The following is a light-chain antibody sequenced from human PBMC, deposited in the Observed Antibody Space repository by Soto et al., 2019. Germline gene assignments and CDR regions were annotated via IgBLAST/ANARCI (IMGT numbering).Light chain of an antibody. V-gene: IGKV3-20*01. CDR3: QQYGSSPWT. CDR1: QSVINNY. J-gene: IGKJ1*01. CDR2: GAS. Sequence: EIVLTQSPGTLSFSPGERATLFCRASQSVINNYVAWYQQKPGQAPRLLIYGASSRATGIPDRFSGSGSGTDFTLTISSLEPEDFAVYYCQQYGSSPWTFGQGTKVDI.